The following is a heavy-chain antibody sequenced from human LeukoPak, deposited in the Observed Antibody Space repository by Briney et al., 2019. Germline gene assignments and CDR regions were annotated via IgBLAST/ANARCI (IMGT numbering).Heavy chain of an antibody. J-gene: IGHJ4*02. V-gene: IGHV3-7*03. CDR2: IRQDGSEK. CDR3: ARDYVWGSDRYTDY. CDR1: GFTFSNYW. D-gene: IGHD3-16*02. Sequence: GGSLRLSCAASGFTFSNYWLTWVRQAPGRGLEWVANIRQDGSEKYYVDSVKGRFTISRDNAKNSLYLQMNSLRAEDTAVYYCARDYVWGSDRYTDYWGQGTLVTVSS.